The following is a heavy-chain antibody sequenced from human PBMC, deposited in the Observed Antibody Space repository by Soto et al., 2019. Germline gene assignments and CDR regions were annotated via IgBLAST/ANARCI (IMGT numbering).Heavy chain of an antibody. Sequence: GSLRLSCVGSGFTFSSSWMHWVRQAPGKGLVWVSRIKSDGSSTSYADSVKGRFTISRDNAQNTLYLQMDSLRAEDTAVYYCARDFPAFEYWGQGTLVTVSS. D-gene: IGHD2-2*01. J-gene: IGHJ4*02. CDR2: IKSDGSST. CDR3: ARDFPAFEY. CDR1: GFTFSSSW. V-gene: IGHV3-74*01.